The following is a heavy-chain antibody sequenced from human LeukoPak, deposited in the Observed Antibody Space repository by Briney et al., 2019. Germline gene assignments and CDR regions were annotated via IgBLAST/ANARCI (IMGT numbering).Heavy chain of an antibody. CDR3: AKRGYYGDYVIDY. J-gene: IGHJ4*02. CDR2: ISGSGGST. Sequence: GGSLRLSCAASGFTFSSYAMSWVRQAPGKGLEGVSAISGSGGSTYYADSVKGRFTISRDNSKNTLYLQMNSLRAEDTAVYYCAKRGYYGDYVIDYWGQGTLVTVSS. D-gene: IGHD4-17*01. CDR1: GFTFSSYA. V-gene: IGHV3-23*01.